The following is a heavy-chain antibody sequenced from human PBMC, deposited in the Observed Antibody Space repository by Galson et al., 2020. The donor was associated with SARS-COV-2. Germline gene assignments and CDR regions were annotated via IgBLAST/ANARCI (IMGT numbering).Heavy chain of an antibody. CDR3: ARGCTRTSCASFDT. D-gene: IGHD2-2*01. Sequence: GASLKISCAASGFTFSNYALTWVRQAPGKGLEWVSAIGASTVYADSVKGRFTISRDNARNTLYLQMNSLRVEDTAVYYCARGCTRTSCASFDTWGQGTLVTVSS. CDR2: IGAST. J-gene: IGHJ5*02. V-gene: IGHV3-23*01. CDR1: GFTFSNYA.